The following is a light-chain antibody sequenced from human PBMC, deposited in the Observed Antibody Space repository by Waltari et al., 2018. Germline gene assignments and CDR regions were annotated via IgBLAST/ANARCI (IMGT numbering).Light chain of an antibody. J-gene: IGKJ5*01. CDR1: QSLLSTSDNNND. V-gene: IGKV4-1*01. CDR3: QQYFGSPPIT. Sequence: DIVLTQSPDSLAVSLGERATINCKSSQSLLSTSDNNNDFAWYQQKPGQPPKLLIYWASNRESGVPDRFSGSGSETDFTLTITSLQAEDVAVYYCQQYFGSPPITFGRGTRLEIK. CDR2: WAS.